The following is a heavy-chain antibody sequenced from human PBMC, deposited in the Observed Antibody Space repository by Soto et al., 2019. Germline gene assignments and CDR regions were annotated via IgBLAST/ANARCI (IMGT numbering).Heavy chain of an antibody. J-gene: IGHJ4*01. Sequence: GGSLRLSCAASGFTFSSYGMHWVRQAPGKGLEWVAVISYDGSNKYYADSVKGRFTISRDNSKNTLYLQMNSLRAEDTAVYYCAKDLLKPYYDILTGYPDYRGQGTRCTVSS. CDR1: GFTFSSYG. CDR3: AKDLLKPYYDILTGYPDY. V-gene: IGHV3-30*18. CDR2: ISYDGSNK. D-gene: IGHD3-9*01.